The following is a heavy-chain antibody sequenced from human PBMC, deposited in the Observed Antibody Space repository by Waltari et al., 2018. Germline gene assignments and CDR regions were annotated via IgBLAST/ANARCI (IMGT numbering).Heavy chain of an antibody. D-gene: IGHD3-16*01. J-gene: IGHJ4*02. CDR1: GGSISSGGYY. Sequence: QVQLQESGPGLVKPSQTLSLTCTVSGGSISSGGYYWSWIRQHPGKGLEWIWYIYYSGRTYYNPSLKSLVTISVDTSKNQFSLKLSSVTAADTAVYYCARSFGAYGNYFDYWGQGTLVTVSS. CDR3: ARSFGAYGNYFDY. V-gene: IGHV4-31*01. CDR2: IYYSGRT.